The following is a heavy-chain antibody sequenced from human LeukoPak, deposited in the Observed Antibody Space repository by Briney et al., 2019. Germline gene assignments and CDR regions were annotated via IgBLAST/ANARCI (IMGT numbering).Heavy chain of an antibody. CDR3: ASVKCSGGSCYGDY. CDR2: ISSSSSYI. Sequence: GGSLRLSCAASGFTFSSYSMNWVRQAPGKGLEWVSSISSSSSYIYYADSVKGRFTISRDNAKNSLYLQMNSLRAEDTAVYYCASVKCSGGSCYGDYWGQGTLVTVSS. V-gene: IGHV3-21*01. CDR1: GFTFSSYS. D-gene: IGHD2-15*01. J-gene: IGHJ4*02.